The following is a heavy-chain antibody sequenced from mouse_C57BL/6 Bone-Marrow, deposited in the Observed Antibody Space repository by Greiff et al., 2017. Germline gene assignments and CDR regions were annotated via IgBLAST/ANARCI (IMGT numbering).Heavy chain of an antibody. CDR2: INYDGSST. Sequence: EVKLVESEGGLVQPGSSMKLSCTASGFTFSDYYMAWVRQVPEKGLEWVANINYDGSSTYYLDSLKSRFIISRDNAKNILYLQMSSLKSEDTATYYCARHGGNYDARDYWGQGTSVTVSS. CDR1: GFTFSDYY. V-gene: IGHV5-16*01. CDR3: ARHGGNYDARDY. J-gene: IGHJ4*01. D-gene: IGHD1-1*02.